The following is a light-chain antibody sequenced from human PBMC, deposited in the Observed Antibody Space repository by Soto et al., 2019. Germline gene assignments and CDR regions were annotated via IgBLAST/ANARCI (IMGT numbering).Light chain of an antibody. Sequence: QSVLTQPASVSGSPGQSITISCTGTSSVVGDYNYVSWYQQHPGKAPKLMIYDVSNRPSGVSNRFSGSKSGNTASLTISGLQAEDEADYYCSSYTSSSTGVFGTGTKVTVL. J-gene: IGLJ1*01. CDR1: SSVVGDYNY. V-gene: IGLV2-14*01. CDR2: DVS. CDR3: SSYTSSSTGV.